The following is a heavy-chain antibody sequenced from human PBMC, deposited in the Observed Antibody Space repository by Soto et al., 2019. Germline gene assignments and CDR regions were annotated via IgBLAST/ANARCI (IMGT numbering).Heavy chain of an antibody. Sequence: PSETLSLTCTVSGCSISSGDYYWSWIRQPPGKGLEWIGYIYYSGSTYYNPSLKSRVTISVDTSKNQFSLKLSSVTAADTAVYYCARQWGNWYWAFNVWGQGTMVTVSS. CDR3: ARQWGNWYWAFNV. CDR1: GCSISSGDYY. CDR2: IYYSGST. V-gene: IGHV4-30-4*01. D-gene: IGHD6-13*01. J-gene: IGHJ3*01.